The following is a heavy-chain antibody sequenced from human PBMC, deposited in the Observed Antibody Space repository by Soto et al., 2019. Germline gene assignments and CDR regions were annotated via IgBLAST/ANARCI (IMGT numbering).Heavy chain of an antibody. Sequence: QVQLVQSGAEVKKPGSSVKVSCKASGGTFSSYAISWVRQAPGQGLEWMGGSIPIFGTANYAQKFQGRVTITADESTSTAYIELSSLRSEDTAVYYCARDPREDNYYYYGMDVWGQGTTVTVSS. CDR3: ARDPREDNYYYYGMDV. D-gene: IGHD1-26*01. CDR1: GGTFSSYA. V-gene: IGHV1-69*01. J-gene: IGHJ6*02. CDR2: SIPIFGTA.